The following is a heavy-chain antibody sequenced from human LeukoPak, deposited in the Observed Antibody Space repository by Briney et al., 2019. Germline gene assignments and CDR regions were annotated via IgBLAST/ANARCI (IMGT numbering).Heavy chain of an antibody. V-gene: IGHV3-74*01. CDR2: INSDGSST. J-gene: IGHJ4*02. D-gene: IGHD1-26*01. Sequence: TGGSLRLSCAASGFTLSSYWMHWVRQAPGKGLLWVSHINSDGSSTNYADSVKGRFTISRDNAKNTLYLQMNSLRVEDTAVYYCARAGGSYYGDWGQGTLVTVSS. CDR3: ARAGGSYYGD. CDR1: GFTLSSYW.